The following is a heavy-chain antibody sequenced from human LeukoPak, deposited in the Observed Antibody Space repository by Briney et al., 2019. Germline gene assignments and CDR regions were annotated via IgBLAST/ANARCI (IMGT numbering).Heavy chain of an antibody. CDR2: IYSGGST. CDR3: ARIHSGMSMDV. V-gene: IGHV3-53*01. J-gene: IGHJ6*02. Sequence: GGSLRLSCAASGFTVSSNYTSWVRQAPGKGLEWVSVIYSGGSTYYADSVKGRFTISRDNSKNTLYLQMNSLRAEDTAMYYCARIHSGMSMDVWGQGTTVTVSS. CDR1: GFTVSSNY. D-gene: IGHD3-10*01.